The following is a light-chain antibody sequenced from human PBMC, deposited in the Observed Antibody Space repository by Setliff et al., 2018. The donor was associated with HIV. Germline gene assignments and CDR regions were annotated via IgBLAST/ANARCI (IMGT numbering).Light chain of an antibody. V-gene: IGLV2-14*03. Sequence: QSVLTQPASVSGSPGQSITISCTGTSSDVGNNNYVAWYQQYPGKAPKLTIYDVSERPSGVSNRFSGSKSGNTASLTISGLQAEDEADYYCSSYTTASTYVVGTGTKV. J-gene: IGLJ1*01. CDR2: DVS. CDR1: SSDVGNNNY. CDR3: SSYTTASTYV.